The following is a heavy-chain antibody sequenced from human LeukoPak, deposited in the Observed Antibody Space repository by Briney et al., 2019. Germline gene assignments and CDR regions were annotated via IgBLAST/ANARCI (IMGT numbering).Heavy chain of an antibody. CDR2: ISGSGRTT. V-gene: IGHV3-23*01. J-gene: IGHJ4*02. Sequence: GGSLRLSCAASGFTFSRYAVTWVREAPGKGLEWASGISGSGRTTYYADSVKGRFNIARDNSNNTLYLQMNSLRADDTAVYYWAKEDDIAAERAPFDYWGQGALVTVSS. CDR3: AKEDDIAAERAPFDY. CDR1: GFTFSRYA. D-gene: IGHD6-6*01.